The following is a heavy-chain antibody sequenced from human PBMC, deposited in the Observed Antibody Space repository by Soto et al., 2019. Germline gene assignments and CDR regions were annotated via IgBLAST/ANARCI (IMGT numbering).Heavy chain of an antibody. CDR1: GFNFSSYG. CDR3: ARDQTDSSGYSDS. V-gene: IGHV3-33*01. J-gene: IGHJ4*02. Sequence: RLSCEASGFNFSSYGIHWVRQAPGKGLEGVAIIWNDGSNEYYADSVKGRFTISRDNSKNTVYLQVSKLRAEDTAVYFCARDQTDSSGYSDSWGQGTLVTVSS. D-gene: IGHD3-22*01. CDR2: IWNDGSNE.